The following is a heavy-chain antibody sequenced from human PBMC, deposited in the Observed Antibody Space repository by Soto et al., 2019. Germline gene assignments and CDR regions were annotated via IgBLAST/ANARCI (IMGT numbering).Heavy chain of an antibody. V-gene: IGHV1-18*01. CDR1: GYTFTSYG. CDR2: ISTYNGDT. D-gene: IGHD1-26*01. Sequence: ASVKVSCKASGYTFTSYGIIWVRQAPGQGLEWMGWISTYNGDTIYAQKLQGRVTMTTDTSTSTAYMQLRSLRSDDTAVYYCAIPSWELPHWGQGTLVTVSS. CDR3: AIPSWELPH. J-gene: IGHJ4*02.